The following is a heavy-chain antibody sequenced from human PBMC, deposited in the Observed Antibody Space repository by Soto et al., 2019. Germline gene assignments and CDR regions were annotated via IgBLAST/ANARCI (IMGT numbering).Heavy chain of an antibody. CDR3: ARGVTAGVDY. CDR1: GYSFTSLD. Sequence: QVQLVQSGAEVREPGASVKVSCKASGYSFTSLDINWVRQTTGQGLEWMGWMQPSSGRTGYAQKCQGRVTMPRDTSINTAYMELSSLTSDDAAFYYCARGVTAGVDYWGQGTLVTVSS. J-gene: IGHJ4*02. D-gene: IGHD1-26*01. V-gene: IGHV1-8*01. CDR2: MQPSSGRT.